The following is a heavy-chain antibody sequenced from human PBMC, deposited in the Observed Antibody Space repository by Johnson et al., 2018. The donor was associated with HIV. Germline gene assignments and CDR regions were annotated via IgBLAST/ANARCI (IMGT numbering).Heavy chain of an antibody. CDR3: VRDTEREAFDI. V-gene: IGHV3-66*01. CDR2: IYSGGTT. D-gene: IGHD2-8*02. CDR1: GFTVSSNY. J-gene: IGHJ3*02. Sequence: VQLVESGGGLVQPGGSLRLSCAASGFTVSSNYMTWVRQAPGKRLEWVSVIYSGGTTYNADSVKGRFTISRDNAKNSLYLQMSSLRAEDTAVYYCVRDTEREAFDIWGQGTMVTVSS.